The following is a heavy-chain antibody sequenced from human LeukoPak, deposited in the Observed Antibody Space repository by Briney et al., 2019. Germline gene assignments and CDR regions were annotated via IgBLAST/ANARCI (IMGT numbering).Heavy chain of an antibody. V-gene: IGHV3-49*03. Sequence: GGSLRLSCTASGFTFGDYAMSGFRQAPGKGLEWVGFIRSKAYGGTTEYAASVKGRFTISRDDSKSIAYLQMNSLKTEDTAVYYCTRVGTYYDFWSGYFTWGQGTLVTVSS. D-gene: IGHD3-3*01. CDR3: TRVGTYYDFWSGYFT. CDR1: GFTFGDYA. J-gene: IGHJ4*02. CDR2: IRSKAYGGTT.